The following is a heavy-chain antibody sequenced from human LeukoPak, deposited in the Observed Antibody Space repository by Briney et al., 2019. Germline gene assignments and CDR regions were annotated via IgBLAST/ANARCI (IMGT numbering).Heavy chain of an antibody. J-gene: IGHJ4*02. CDR2: IYYSGST. CDR3: ARDNYGSGSYDY. V-gene: IGHV4-39*07. CDR1: GGSIRSSSYY. Sequence: PSETLSLTCTVSGGSIRSSSYYWGWIRQPPGKGLEWIGSIYYSGSTYYNPSLKSRLTISVDTSKNQFSLKLSSVTAADTAVYYCARDNYGSGSYDYWGQGTLVTVSS. D-gene: IGHD3-10*01.